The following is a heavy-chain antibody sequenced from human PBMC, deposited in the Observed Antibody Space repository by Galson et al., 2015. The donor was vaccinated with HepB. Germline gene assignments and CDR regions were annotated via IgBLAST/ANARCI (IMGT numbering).Heavy chain of an antibody. CDR2: ISGSGGST. CDR1: GFTFSSYA. CDR3: AKEGTHDSSGYYFFDY. Sequence: SLRLSCAASGFTFSSYAMTWVRQAPGKGLEWVSAISGSGGSTYYADSVKGRFTISRDKSKNTLYLQMNSLRAEDTAVYYCAKEGTHDSSGYYFFDYRGQGTLVTVSS. V-gene: IGHV3-23*01. J-gene: IGHJ4*02. D-gene: IGHD3-22*01.